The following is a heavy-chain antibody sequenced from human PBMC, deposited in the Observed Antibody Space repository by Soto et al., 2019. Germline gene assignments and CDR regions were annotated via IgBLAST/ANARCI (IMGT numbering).Heavy chain of an antibody. Sequence: SETLSLTCTVSGGSISSSSYYWGWIRQRPGKGLEWIGSIYYSGSTYYNPSLKSRVTISVDTSKNQFSLKLSSVTAADTAVYYCAPSRVYCSTTSCYPLYYYYGMNVWGQGTTVTVS. CDR2: IYYSGST. J-gene: IGHJ6*02. CDR3: APSRVYCSTTSCYPLYYYYGMNV. D-gene: IGHD2-2*01. CDR1: GGSISSSSYY. V-gene: IGHV4-39*01.